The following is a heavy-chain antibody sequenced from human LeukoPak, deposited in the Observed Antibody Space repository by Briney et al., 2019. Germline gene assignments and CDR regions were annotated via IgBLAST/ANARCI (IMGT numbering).Heavy chain of an antibody. J-gene: IGHJ4*02. V-gene: IGHV3-21*01. D-gene: IGHD5-12*01. CDR3: ATVEGLPRAHDDY. CDR2: ISSSSTYI. CDR1: GFTFSSYN. Sequence: PGGSLRLSCAASGFTFSSYNMNWVRQAPGKGLEWVSSISSSSTYINYADSVKGRFTISRDNAKTSLYLQMNSLRDEDTAVYYCATVEGLPRAHDDYWGQGTLVTVSS.